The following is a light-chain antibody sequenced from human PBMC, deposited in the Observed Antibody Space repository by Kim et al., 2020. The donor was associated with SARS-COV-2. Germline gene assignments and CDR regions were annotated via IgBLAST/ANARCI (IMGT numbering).Light chain of an antibody. J-gene: IGKJ4*01. CDR3: QQYNNWPPLT. CDR2: GAS. V-gene: IGKV3-15*01. CDR1: QSVSSN. Sequence: EIVMTQSPATLSVSPGERATLSCRASQSVSSNLAWYQQKPGQAPRLLIYGASTRATGIPARFSGSGSGTEFTLSISSLQSEDFAVYYCQQYNNWPPLTSGGGTKMDVK.